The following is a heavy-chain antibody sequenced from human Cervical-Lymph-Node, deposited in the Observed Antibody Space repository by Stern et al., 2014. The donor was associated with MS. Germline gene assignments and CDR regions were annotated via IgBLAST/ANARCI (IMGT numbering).Heavy chain of an antibody. J-gene: IGHJ1*01. CDR1: GFTFSSSG. V-gene: IGHV3-33*01. D-gene: IGHD4-23*01. Sequence: MQLVESGGGVVQPGRSLRLSCAASGFTFSSSGMHWVRQAPGNVLEWLAIIWYDGSNRYYADSVKGRFTISRDNSKNTLYLQMNSLRADDTAVYYCAREGGNTAEYFQHWGQGTLVTVSS. CDR2: IWYDGSNR. CDR3: AREGGNTAEYFQH.